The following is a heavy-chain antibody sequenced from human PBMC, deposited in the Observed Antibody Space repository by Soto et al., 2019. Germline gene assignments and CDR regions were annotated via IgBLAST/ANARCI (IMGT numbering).Heavy chain of an antibody. Sequence: QVQLQESGPGLVKPSQTLSLTCTVSGGSISSGGYYWSWIRQHPGKGLEWIGYIYYSGSTYYNPSLKRRVTISVDTSKNQFSLKLSSVTAADTAVYYCARDRCSSTSCYVGHDAFDIWGQGTMVTVSS. J-gene: IGHJ3*02. CDR2: IYYSGST. CDR3: ARDRCSSTSCYVGHDAFDI. D-gene: IGHD2-2*01. V-gene: IGHV4-31*03. CDR1: GGSISSGGYY.